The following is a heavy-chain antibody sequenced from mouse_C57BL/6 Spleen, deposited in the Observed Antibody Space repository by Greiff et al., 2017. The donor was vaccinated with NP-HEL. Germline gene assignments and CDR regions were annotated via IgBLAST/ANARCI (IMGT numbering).Heavy chain of an antibody. J-gene: IGHJ2*01. CDR3: ARHDYSYYFDY. CDR1: GFTFSSYG. D-gene: IGHD2-4*01. CDR2: ISSGGSYT. Sequence: EVQGVESGGDLVKPGGSLKLSCAASGFTFSSYGMSWVRQTPDKRLEWVATISSGGSYTYYPDSVKGRFTISRDNAKNTLYLQMSSLKSEDTAMYYCARHDYSYYFDYWGQGTTLTVSS. V-gene: IGHV5-6*01.